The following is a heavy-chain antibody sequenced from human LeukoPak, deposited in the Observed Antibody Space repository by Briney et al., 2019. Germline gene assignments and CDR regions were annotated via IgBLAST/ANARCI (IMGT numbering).Heavy chain of an antibody. CDR3: ARHSGPYSSSWFDY. Sequence: PSETLSLTCTVSGGSISSSSYYWGWIRQPPGKGLEWIGSIYYSGSTYHNPSLKSRVTISVDTSKNQFSLKLSSVTAADTAVYYCARHSGPYSSSWFDYWGQGTLVTVSS. D-gene: IGHD6-13*01. J-gene: IGHJ4*02. CDR2: IYYSGST. CDR1: GGSISSSSYY. V-gene: IGHV4-39*01.